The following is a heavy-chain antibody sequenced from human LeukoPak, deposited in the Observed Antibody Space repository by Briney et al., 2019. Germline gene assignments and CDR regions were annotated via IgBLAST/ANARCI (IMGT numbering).Heavy chain of an antibody. CDR2: IYYSGST. J-gene: IGHJ4*02. Sequence: PSETLSLTCTVSGGSISSGGYYWSWIRQHPGKGLEWIGYIYYSGSTYYNPSLKSRVTISVDTSKNQFSLKLSSVTAADTAVYYCARATTPLYDILTGPFDYWGREPWSPSPQ. D-gene: IGHD3-9*01. CDR3: ARATTPLYDILTGPFDY. CDR1: GGSISSGGYY. V-gene: IGHV4-31*03.